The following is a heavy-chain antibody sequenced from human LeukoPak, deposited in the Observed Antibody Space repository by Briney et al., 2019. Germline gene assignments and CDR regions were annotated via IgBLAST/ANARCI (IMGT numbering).Heavy chain of an antibody. CDR3: ARVPGASDY. J-gene: IGHJ4*02. CDR2: INHSGST. V-gene: IGHV4-34*01. Sequence: SETLSLTCAVYGGSFSGYYWSWIRQPPGKGLEWIGEINHSGSTNYNPSLKSRVTISVDTSKNQFSLKLSSVTAADTAVYYCARVPGASDYWGQRTLVTVSS. CDR1: GGSFSGYY. D-gene: IGHD2-2*01.